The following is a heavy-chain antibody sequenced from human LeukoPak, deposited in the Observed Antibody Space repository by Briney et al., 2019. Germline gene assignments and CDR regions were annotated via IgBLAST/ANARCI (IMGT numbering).Heavy chain of an antibody. CDR1: GFTFSSYG. D-gene: IGHD1-26*01. J-gene: IGHJ4*02. V-gene: IGHV3-30*18. Sequence: PGRSLRLSCAASGFTFSSYGMHWVRQAPGKGLVWVAVISYDGSNKYYADSVKGRFTISRDNSKNTLYLQMNSLRAEDTAVYYCAKDLGMEWELPPGGFDYWGQGTLVTVSS. CDR2: ISYDGSNK. CDR3: AKDLGMEWELPPGGFDY.